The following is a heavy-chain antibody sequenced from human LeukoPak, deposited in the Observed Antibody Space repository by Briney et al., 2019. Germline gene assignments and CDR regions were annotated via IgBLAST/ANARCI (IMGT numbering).Heavy chain of an antibody. V-gene: IGHV4-34*01. CDR3: ARDQGTPYDSSGYYYFDAFDI. D-gene: IGHD3-22*01. CDR1: GGSFSGYY. CDR2: INHSGST. J-gene: IGHJ3*02. Sequence: SETLSLTCAVYGGSFSGYYWSWIRQPPGKGLEWIGEINHSGSTNYNPSLKSRVTISVDTSKNQFSLKLSSVTAADTAVYYCARDQGTPYDSSGYYYFDAFDIWGQGTMVTVSS.